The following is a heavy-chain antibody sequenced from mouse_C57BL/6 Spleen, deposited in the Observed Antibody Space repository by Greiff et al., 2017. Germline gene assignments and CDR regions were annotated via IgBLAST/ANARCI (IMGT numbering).Heavy chain of an antibody. Sequence: QVQLQQSGAELVRPGTSVKVSCKASGYAFTNYLIEWVKQRPGQGLEWIGVINPGSGGTNYNEKFKGKATLTADKSSSTAYMQLSSLTSEDSAVYFCARENYEGFAYWGQGTLVTVSA. CDR2: INPGSGGT. J-gene: IGHJ3*01. CDR1: GYAFTNYL. D-gene: IGHD1-1*01. CDR3: ARENYEGFAY. V-gene: IGHV1-54*01.